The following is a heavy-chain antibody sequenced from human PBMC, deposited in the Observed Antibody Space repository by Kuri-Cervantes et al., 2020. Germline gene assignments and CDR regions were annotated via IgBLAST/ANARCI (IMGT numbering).Heavy chain of an antibody. CDR3: AREGGWFDP. J-gene: IGHJ5*02. CDR1: GGSISSSSYY. V-gene: IGHV4-39*07. CDR2: IYYSGST. Sequence: SETLSLTCTVSGGSISSSSYYWGWIRQPPGKGLEWIGSIYYSGSTYYNPSLKSRVTISVDKSKNQFSLKLTSVTAADTAVYYCAREGGWFDPWGQGTLVTVSS. D-gene: IGHD3-16*01.